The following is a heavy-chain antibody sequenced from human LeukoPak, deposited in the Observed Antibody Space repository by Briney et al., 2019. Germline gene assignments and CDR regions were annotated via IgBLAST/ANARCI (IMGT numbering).Heavy chain of an antibody. Sequence: SETLSLTCAVYGGSFSGYYWSWIRQPPGKGLEWIGEINHSGSPNYNPSLKSRVTISVDTSKNQFSLKLSSVTAADTAVYYCARTPITGYCSSTSCYQFDYWGQGTLVTVSS. D-gene: IGHD2-2*01. J-gene: IGHJ4*02. CDR2: INHSGSP. CDR3: ARTPITGYCSSTSCYQFDY. CDR1: GGSFSGYY. V-gene: IGHV4-34*01.